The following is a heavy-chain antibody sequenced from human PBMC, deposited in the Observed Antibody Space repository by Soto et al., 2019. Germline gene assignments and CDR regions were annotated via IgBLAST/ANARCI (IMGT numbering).Heavy chain of an antibody. D-gene: IGHD3-22*01. Sequence: SVKVSCKASGGTFSSYAISWVRQAPGQGLEWMGGIIPMFATANYAQKFQGRVTITADESTSTAYMELSSLRAEDTAVYYCAKDPGKYYYDTSGILPDDYWGQGTLVTVSS. CDR1: GGTFSSYA. CDR2: IIPMFATA. J-gene: IGHJ4*02. V-gene: IGHV1-69*13. CDR3: AKDPGKYYYDTSGILPDDY.